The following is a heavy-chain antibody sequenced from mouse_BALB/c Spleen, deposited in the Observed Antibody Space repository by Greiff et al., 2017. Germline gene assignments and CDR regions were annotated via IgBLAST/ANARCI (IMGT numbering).Heavy chain of an antibody. D-gene: IGHD1-1*01. CDR3: ARDYEY. Sequence: EVQGVESGGDLVKPGGSLKLSCAASGFTFSSYGMSWVRQTPDKRLEWVATISSGGSYTYYPDSVKGRFTISRDNAKNTLYLQMSSLKSEDTAMYYCARDYEYWGQGTLVTVSA. J-gene: IGHJ3*01. V-gene: IGHV5-6*01. CDR2: ISSGGSYT. CDR1: GFTFSSYG.